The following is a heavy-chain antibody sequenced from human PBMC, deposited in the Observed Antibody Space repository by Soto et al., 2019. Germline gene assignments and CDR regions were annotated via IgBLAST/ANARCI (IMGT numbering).Heavy chain of an antibody. D-gene: IGHD1-26*01. CDR1: GGTFSDYT. CDR3: AIFGTVGPTCLADY. Sequence: QVQLVQSGAEVKKPGSSVKVSCKASGGTFSDYTISWVRQAPGQGLEWMGRIIPILVMTNYAQKFQGRVTITADKPPNPAYMELSSLRSDDTAVYYCAIFGTVGPTCLADYWGQGTLVTVSS. CDR2: IIPILVMT. V-gene: IGHV1-69*02. J-gene: IGHJ4*02.